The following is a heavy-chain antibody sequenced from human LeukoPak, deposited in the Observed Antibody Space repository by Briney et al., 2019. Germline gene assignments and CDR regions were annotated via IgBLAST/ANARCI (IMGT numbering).Heavy chain of an antibody. D-gene: IGHD3-10*01. CDR3: ARSHYGSGSMLDY. V-gene: IGHV4-34*01. CDR1: GGSLSGYY. CDR2: INHSGST. J-gene: IGHJ4*02. Sequence: SETLSLTCAVYGGSLSGYYWSWIRQPPGKGLEWIGEINHSGSTNYNPSLKSRVTISVDTSKNQFSLKLSSVTAADTAVYYCARSHYGSGSMLDYWGQGTLVTVSS.